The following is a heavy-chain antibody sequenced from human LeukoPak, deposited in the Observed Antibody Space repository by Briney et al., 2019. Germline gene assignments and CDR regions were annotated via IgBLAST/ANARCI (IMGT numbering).Heavy chain of an antibody. D-gene: IGHD3-16*01. Sequence: GGSLRLSCAASGFTFSGYDMHWVRHPTGKGLGWVSAIGVTGDTYYAGSVKGRFTMSRENAKNSLYLQLNSLRAGDTAVYYCARGYVHAFDLWGQGTMVTVPS. V-gene: IGHV3-13*04. CDR2: IGVTGDT. J-gene: IGHJ3*01. CDR1: GFTFSGYD. CDR3: ARGYVHAFDL.